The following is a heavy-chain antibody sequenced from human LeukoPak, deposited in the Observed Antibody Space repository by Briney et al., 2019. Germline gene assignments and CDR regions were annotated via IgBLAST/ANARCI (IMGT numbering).Heavy chain of an antibody. CDR1: GFTFSSHW. D-gene: IGHD4-17*01. CDR2: IKQDGSEK. Sequence: GGSLRLSCAASGFTFSSHWMSWVRQAPGKGLEWVANIKQDGSEKYYVDSVKGRFTISRDNAKNSLYLQMNSLRAEDTAVYYCARTGGTVTMSRNWFDPWGQGTLVTVSS. V-gene: IGHV3-7*01. CDR3: ARTGGTVTMSRNWFDP. J-gene: IGHJ5*02.